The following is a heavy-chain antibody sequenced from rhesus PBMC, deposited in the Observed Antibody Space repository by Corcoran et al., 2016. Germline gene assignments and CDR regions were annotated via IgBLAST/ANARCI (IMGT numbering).Heavy chain of an antibody. Sequence: QVQLQESGPGLVKPSETLSLTCAVSGASISSSWWSWIRLPPGQGLAWIGEINGNQVSTNVNPTPKSGVTIPTAASKNQLSLILNSVTAADPAVYYCARGGYYSGSYYHSFDYWGQGVLVTVSS. CDR3: ARGGYYSGSYYHSFDY. CDR2: INGNQVST. J-gene: IGHJ4*01. V-gene: IGHV4-80*01. D-gene: IGHD3-16*01. CDR1: GASISSSW.